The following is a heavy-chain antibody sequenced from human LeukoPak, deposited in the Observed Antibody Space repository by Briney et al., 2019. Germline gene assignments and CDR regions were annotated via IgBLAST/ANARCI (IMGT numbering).Heavy chain of an antibody. D-gene: IGHD2-2*02. Sequence: PGGSLRLSCAASGFTFSSYGMHWVRQAPGKGLEWGAVISYDGSNKYYADSVKGRFTISRDNSKNTLYLQMNSLRAEDTAVYYCARVGEETAIQDGGFDYWGQGTLVTVSS. V-gene: IGHV3-30*03. CDR3: ARVGEETAIQDGGFDY. J-gene: IGHJ4*02. CDR1: GFTFSSYG. CDR2: ISYDGSNK.